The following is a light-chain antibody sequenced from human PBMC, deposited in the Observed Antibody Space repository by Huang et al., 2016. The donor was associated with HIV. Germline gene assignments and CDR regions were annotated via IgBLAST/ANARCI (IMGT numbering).Light chain of an antibody. J-gene: IGKJ1*01. CDR2: GES. CDR1: QSVSSN. V-gene: IGKV3-15*01. CDR3: QQYNNWPPWT. Sequence: EIVMTQSPATLSVSPGERATLSCRASQSVSSNLAWYQQKPGQAPRLLIYGESTRATGIRARFSGSGSGTEFTLTISSLQSEDFVVYYCQQYNNWPPWTFGQGTKVEVK.